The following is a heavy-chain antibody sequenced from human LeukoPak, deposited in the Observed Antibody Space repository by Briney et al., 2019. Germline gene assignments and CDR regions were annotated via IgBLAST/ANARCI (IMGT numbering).Heavy chain of an antibody. CDR3: ARVTNGGYDSGNFDY. Sequence: GGSLRLSCAASGFTFSSYSMNWVRQAPGKGLEWVSSISSSSYIYYADSVKGRFTISRDNAKNSLYLQMNSLRAEDTAIYYCARVTNGGYDSGNFDYWGQGTLVTVSS. CDR1: GFTFSSYS. CDR2: ISSSSYI. J-gene: IGHJ4*02. D-gene: IGHD5-12*01. V-gene: IGHV3-21*01.